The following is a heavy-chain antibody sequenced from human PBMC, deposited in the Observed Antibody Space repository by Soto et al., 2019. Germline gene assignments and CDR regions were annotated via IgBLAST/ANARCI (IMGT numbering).Heavy chain of an antibody. CDR2: INAGNGNT. CDR3: AREFGYSSSWEAPDGAFDI. D-gene: IGHD6-13*01. Sequence: ASVKVSCKASGYTFTSYAMHWVRQAPGQRLEWMGWINAGNGNTKYSQKFQGRVTITRDTSTSTAYMELSSLRSQDTAVYYCAREFGYSSSWEAPDGAFDIWGQGTMVTVS. CDR1: GYTFTSYA. V-gene: IGHV1-3*01. J-gene: IGHJ3*02.